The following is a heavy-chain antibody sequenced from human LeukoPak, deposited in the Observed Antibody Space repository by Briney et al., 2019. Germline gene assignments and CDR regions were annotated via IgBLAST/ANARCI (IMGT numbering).Heavy chain of an antibody. J-gene: IGHJ5*02. Sequence: RASVKVSCKASGYTFTSYGISWVRQAPGQGLEWMGWISAYNGNTNYAQKLQGRVTMTRNTSISTAYMELSSLRSEDTAVYYCARGSPSFNWFDPWGQGTLVTVSS. CDR2: ISAYNGNT. V-gene: IGHV1-18*01. CDR1: GYTFTSYG. CDR3: ARGSPSFNWFDP.